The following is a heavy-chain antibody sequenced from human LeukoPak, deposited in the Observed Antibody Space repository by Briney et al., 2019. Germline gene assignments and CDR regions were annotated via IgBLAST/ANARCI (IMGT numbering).Heavy chain of an antibody. Sequence: GGSLILSCSAFGFTFSSYAMHWVRQAPGKGLEYVSAISSNGGSTYYADSVKGRFTIPRDNSKNTLYLQMNSLKTDDTAVYYCANYGDYQYFDYWGQGTPVTVSS. CDR1: GFTFSSYA. V-gene: IGHV3-64*04. CDR2: ISSNGGST. CDR3: ANYGDYQYFDY. J-gene: IGHJ4*02. D-gene: IGHD4-17*01.